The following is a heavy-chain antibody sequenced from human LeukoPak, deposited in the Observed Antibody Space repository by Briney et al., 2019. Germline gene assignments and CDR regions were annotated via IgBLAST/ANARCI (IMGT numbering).Heavy chain of an antibody. CDR1: GGSISSGGYY. CDR2: IYYSGST. V-gene: IGHV4-31*03. Sequence: SQTLSLTCTVSGGSISSGGYYWSWIRQHPGKGLEWIGYIYYSGSTYYNPSLKSRVTISVDTSKNQFSLKLSSVTAADTAVYYCARGNDYYGSSDWLDPWGQGTLVTVSS. CDR3: ARGNDYYGSSDWLDP. J-gene: IGHJ5*02. D-gene: IGHD3-10*01.